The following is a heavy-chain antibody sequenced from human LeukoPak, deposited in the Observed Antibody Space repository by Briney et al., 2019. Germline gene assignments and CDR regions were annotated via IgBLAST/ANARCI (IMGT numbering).Heavy chain of an antibody. D-gene: IGHD5-18*01. CDR2: INPSGGTT. Sequence: ASLKVSCKASGYTFTHYYIHWVRQAPGQGLKWMGKINPSGGTTDYAQKFQGRLTLTRDTSTSTVYMELSSLRSEDTAVYYCARSPYTYGSLFYLDNWGQGTLVTVSS. J-gene: IGHJ4*02. V-gene: IGHV1-46*01. CDR1: GYTFTHYY. CDR3: ARSPYTYGSLFYLDN.